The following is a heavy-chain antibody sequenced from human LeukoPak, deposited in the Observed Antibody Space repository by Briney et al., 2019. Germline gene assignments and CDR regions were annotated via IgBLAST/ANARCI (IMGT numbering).Heavy chain of an antibody. D-gene: IGHD6-19*01. J-gene: IGHJ6*02. CDR1: GGSISSYY. Sequence: SETLSLTCTVSGGSISSYYWNWIRQPAGKGLEWIGRIYTSGSTTYNPSLKSRVTMSLDTAKNHISLKLSSVTAADTAVYYCAREEAVAGTNGGSYYYYYGMDVWGQGTTVTVSS. CDR3: AREEAVAGTNGGSYYYYYGMDV. V-gene: IGHV4-4*07. CDR2: IYTSGST.